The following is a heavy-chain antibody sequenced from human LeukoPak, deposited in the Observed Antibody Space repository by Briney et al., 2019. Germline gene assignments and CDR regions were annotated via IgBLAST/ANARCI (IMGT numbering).Heavy chain of an antibody. Sequence: SETLSLTCTVSDYSISSGYYWGWIRQPPGKGLSWIGSIYYSGNTYYNPSLKSRVSMSVDTSKNQFSLKLSSVTAADTAVYYCARGLSDAITGYYYYYMDVWGKGTTVTVSS. V-gene: IGHV4-38-2*02. CDR1: DYSISSGYY. CDR3: ARGLSDAITGYYYYYMDV. CDR2: IYYSGNT. D-gene: IGHD2-8*01. J-gene: IGHJ6*03.